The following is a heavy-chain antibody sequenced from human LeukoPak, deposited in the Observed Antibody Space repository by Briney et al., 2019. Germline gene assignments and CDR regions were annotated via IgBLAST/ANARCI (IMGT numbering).Heavy chain of an antibody. CDR2: INPSGGST. CDR3: ARDLANEGSSVDY. Sequence: EASVKVSCKASGYTFTSYYMHWVRQAPGQGLEWMGIINPSGGSTSYAQKFQGRVTMTRDMSTSTVYMELSSLRSEDTAVYHCARDLANEGSSVDYWGQGTLVTVSS. CDR1: GYTFTSYY. V-gene: IGHV1-46*01. J-gene: IGHJ4*02. D-gene: IGHD3-10*01.